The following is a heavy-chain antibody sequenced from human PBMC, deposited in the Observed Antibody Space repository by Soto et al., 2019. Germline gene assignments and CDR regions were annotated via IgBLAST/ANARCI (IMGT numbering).Heavy chain of an antibody. CDR3: ARDPIYCSGGSCYYFYGMDV. Sequence: VGSLRLSCAASGFTFSSYGMHWVRQARGKGLEWVAVIWYDGSNKYYADSVKGRFTISRDNSKNTLYLQMNSLRAEDTAVYYCARDPIYCSGGSCYYFYGMDVWGQGTTVTVSS. D-gene: IGHD2-15*01. CDR1: GFTFSSYG. V-gene: IGHV3-33*01. CDR2: IWYDGSNK. J-gene: IGHJ6*02.